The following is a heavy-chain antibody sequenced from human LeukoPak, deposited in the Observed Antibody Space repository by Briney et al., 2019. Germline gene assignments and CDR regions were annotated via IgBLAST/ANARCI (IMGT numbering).Heavy chain of an antibody. V-gene: IGHV1-2*02. Sequence: GASVKVSCKRSRYTFKHHRMYGVRQAPGQGLEWMGWINPNTGDTNYAQKFQGRVTITRDTSISAAYMELSWLMYYDTAVYYCTRGAETGTSLFEYSGQGTPVTVSS. J-gene: IGHJ4*02. CDR1: RYTFKHHR. D-gene: IGHD2/OR15-2a*01. CDR2: INPNTGDT. CDR3: TRGAETGTSLFEY.